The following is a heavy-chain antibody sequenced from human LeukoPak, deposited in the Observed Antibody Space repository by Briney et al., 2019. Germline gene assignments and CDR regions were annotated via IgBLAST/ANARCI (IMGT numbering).Heavy chain of an antibody. V-gene: IGHV3-53*01. J-gene: IGHJ3*02. Sequence: QTGGSLRLSCAASGFTVSSNYMSWVRQAPGKGLEWVSVIYSGGSTYYADSVKGRFTISRDNSKNTLYLQMNSLRAEDTAVYYCAKAHSPMVRDAFDIWGQGTMVTVSS. CDR2: IYSGGST. D-gene: IGHD3-10*01. CDR1: GFTVSSNY. CDR3: AKAHSPMVRDAFDI.